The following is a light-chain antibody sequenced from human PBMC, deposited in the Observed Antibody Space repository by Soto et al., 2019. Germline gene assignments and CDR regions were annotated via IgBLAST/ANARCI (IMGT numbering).Light chain of an antibody. CDR1: QSVSNNY. Sequence: VMKQFPATLSLSTGEGATLSCRASQSVSNNYLAWYQQKPGQAPRLLIYGASNRATGIPDRFSGSGSGTDFTLTISRLEPDDFAVYYCQQYGSSGPFGQGTKVDIK. V-gene: IGKV3-20*01. J-gene: IGKJ1*01. CDR2: GAS. CDR3: QQYGSSGP.